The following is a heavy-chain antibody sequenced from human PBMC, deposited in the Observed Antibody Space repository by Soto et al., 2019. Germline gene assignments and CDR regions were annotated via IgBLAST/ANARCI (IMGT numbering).Heavy chain of an antibody. D-gene: IGHD2-15*01. V-gene: IGHV3-23*01. Sequence: EVQLLESGGGLVQPGGSLRLSCAASGFTFSSYAMSWVRQAPGKGLEWVSAISGDAGSTYYAVSVKVRYTVSCDNSENTPNLQTNGLRAEDAAVYYSAKSSPSSSYSALAYWGQGTLVTVSS. J-gene: IGHJ4*02. CDR3: AKSSPSSSYSALAY. CDR1: GFTFSSYA. CDR2: ISGDAGST.